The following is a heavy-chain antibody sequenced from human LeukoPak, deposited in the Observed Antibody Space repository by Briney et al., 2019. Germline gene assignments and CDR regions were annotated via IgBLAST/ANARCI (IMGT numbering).Heavy chain of an antibody. CDR2: ISYDGSNK. V-gene: IGHV3-30*04. J-gene: IGHJ4*02. CDR1: GFTFSSYA. Sequence: PGGSLRLSCAASGFTFSSYAMHWVRQAPGKGLEWVAVISYDGSNKYYADSVKGRFTISRDNSKNTLYLQMNSLRAEDTAVYYCARDKSITMIVVEWMDYWGQGTLVTVS. D-gene: IGHD3-22*01. CDR3: ARDKSITMIVVEWMDY.